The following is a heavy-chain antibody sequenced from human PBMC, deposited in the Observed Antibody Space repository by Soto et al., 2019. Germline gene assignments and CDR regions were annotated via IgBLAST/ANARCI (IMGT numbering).Heavy chain of an antibody. D-gene: IGHD3-16*01. V-gene: IGHV3-30*18. CDR3: AKGPWGEDFDY. CDR2: ISYDGSNK. J-gene: IGHJ4*02. Sequence: GGSLRLSCAASGFTFSSYGMHWVRQAPGKGLEWVAVISYDGSNKYYADSVKGRFTISRDNSKNTLYLQMNSLRAEDTAVYYSAKGPWGEDFDYWGQGTLVTVSS. CDR1: GFTFSSYG.